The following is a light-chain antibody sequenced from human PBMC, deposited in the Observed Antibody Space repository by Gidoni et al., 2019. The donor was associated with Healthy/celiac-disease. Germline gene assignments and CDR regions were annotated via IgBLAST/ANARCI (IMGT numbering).Light chain of an antibody. J-gene: IGKJ1*01. Sequence: DIQMTQSPSSLSASVGDRDSITCRASQSISNYLNWYQQKPGKAPKILIYAASSWQSGVPSRFSCSGSGTDFTLTISSLQPEDFATYYCQQSYSTPRTFGQGTKVEIK. CDR3: QQSYSTPRT. CDR2: AAS. V-gene: IGKV1-39*01. CDR1: QSISNY.